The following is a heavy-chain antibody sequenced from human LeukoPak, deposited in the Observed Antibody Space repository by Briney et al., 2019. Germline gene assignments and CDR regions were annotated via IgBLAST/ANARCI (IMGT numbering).Heavy chain of an antibody. CDR3: ARAYYYDSSGYYFILDY. CDR1: GYTLTELS. Sequence: ASVKVSCKVSGYTLTELSMHWVRQAPGQGLEWMGRINPNSGGTNYAQKFQGRVTMTRDTSISTAYMELSRLRSDDTAVYYCARAYYYDSSGYYFILDYWGQGTLVTVSS. V-gene: IGHV1-2*06. J-gene: IGHJ4*02. D-gene: IGHD3-22*01. CDR2: INPNSGGT.